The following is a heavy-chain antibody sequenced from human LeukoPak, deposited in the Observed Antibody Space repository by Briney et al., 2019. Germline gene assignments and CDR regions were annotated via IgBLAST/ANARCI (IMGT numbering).Heavy chain of an antibody. CDR2: IWSNGNTK. V-gene: IGHV3-33*01. CDR1: GFTFSGYG. CDR3: AREASSWDY. Sequence: GRSLRLSCAASGFTFSGYGMHWVRQAPGKGLEWVAVIWSNGNTKYYADSVKGRFTISRDNSKNTLYLQMNSLRTEDTAVYYCAREASSWDYWGQGTLVTVSS. J-gene: IGHJ4*02. D-gene: IGHD6-6*01.